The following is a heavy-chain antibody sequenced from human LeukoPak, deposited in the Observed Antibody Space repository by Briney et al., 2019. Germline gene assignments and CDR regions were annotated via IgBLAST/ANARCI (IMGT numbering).Heavy chain of an antibody. V-gene: IGHV1-2*02. Sequence: ASVKVSCKASGYTFTGYYMHWVRPATGQGLEWMGWFYPNSGGTNYAQKFQGRVTMTRDTSISTAYMELSRLRSDDTAVYYCARSAWKYFDYWGQGTLVTVSS. CDR1: GYTFTGYY. CDR3: ARSAWKYFDY. J-gene: IGHJ4*02. CDR2: FYPNSGGT. D-gene: IGHD1-1*01.